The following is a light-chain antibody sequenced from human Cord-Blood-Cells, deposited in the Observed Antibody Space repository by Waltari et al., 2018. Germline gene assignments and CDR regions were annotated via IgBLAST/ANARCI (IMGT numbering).Light chain of an antibody. Sequence: ELVLTQPPATLSFSPGERATLSCRASQSVSSYLAWYQHKTGQAPSLLIYDASNRATVIPARFSGSGSGRDVTLTITSLGPEDFEVDYCQQGSNWSWTFGQGTKVEIK. CDR3: QQGSNWSWT. CDR2: DAS. CDR1: QSVSSY. V-gene: IGKV3-11*02. J-gene: IGKJ1*01.